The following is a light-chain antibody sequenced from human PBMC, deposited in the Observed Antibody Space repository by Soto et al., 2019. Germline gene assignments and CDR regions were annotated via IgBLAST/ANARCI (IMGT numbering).Light chain of an antibody. CDR2: SND. CDR3: VSWDNSLRGRV. CDR1: HSNSGSNY. V-gene: IGLV1-47*02. Sequence: QPVLTQPPSASGTPGQRVTISCSGSHSNSGSNYVYWYQQLPGTAPKLLIYSNDQRPSGVPDRFSGSKSGARASLAISGLRSDDEADYYCVSWDNSLRGRVFGGGTKLTVL. J-gene: IGLJ3*02.